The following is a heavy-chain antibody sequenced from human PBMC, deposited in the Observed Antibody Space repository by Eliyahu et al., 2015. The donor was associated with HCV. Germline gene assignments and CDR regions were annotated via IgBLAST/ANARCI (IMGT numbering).Heavy chain of an antibody. CDR1: GFTFSNYG. V-gene: IGHV3-33*06. CDR3: SKDWGRGWGFADF. D-gene: IGHD3-10*01. CDR2: IVYDGNNK. Sequence: QVHLVESGGGVVQPGRSLRLXCAASGFTFSNYGLHWVRQAPGKGLEWVAVIVYDGNNKFYADSVKXRFTISRDNSKNTLYLQMNSLRAEDTAVYYCSKDWGRGWGFADFWGQGTLVTVSA. J-gene: IGHJ4*02.